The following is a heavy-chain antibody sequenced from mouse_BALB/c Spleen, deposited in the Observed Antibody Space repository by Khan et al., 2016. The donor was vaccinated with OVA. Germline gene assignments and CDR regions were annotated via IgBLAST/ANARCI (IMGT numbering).Heavy chain of an antibody. CDR3: ATPSYDPQYFDD. D-gene: IGHD2-12*01. CDR2: IAPANGNI. CDR1: GFNIKDTY. Sequence: EVELVESGGELVKPGASVRLSCTASGFNIKDTYIHWMKQSPEQGLEWIGRIAPANGNIKYGQKFQDKATITSDTSSNTSYLQLSSLTSEDTAVYYCATPSYDPQYFDDWGAGTTVTVSS. V-gene: IGHV14-3*02. J-gene: IGHJ1*01.